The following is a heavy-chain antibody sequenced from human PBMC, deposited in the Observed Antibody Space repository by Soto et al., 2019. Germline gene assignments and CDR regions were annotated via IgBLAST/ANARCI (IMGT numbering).Heavy chain of an antibody. CDR3: ARRGDSSGYIDY. D-gene: IGHD3-22*01. Sequence: PGDSLKISCKGSGNSFTNYWIAWVRQMPGKGLEWMGIIYPGDSDTRYSPSFQGQVTISADKSISTAYLQWSSLKASDTAMYYCARRGDSSGYIDYWGQGILVTVSS. CDR1: GNSFTNYW. J-gene: IGHJ4*02. V-gene: IGHV5-51*01. CDR2: IYPGDSDT.